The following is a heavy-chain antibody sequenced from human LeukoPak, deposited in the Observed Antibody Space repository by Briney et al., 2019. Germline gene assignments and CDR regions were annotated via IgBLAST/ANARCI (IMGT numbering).Heavy chain of an antibody. V-gene: IGHV3-21*01. J-gene: IGHJ4*02. CDR2: ISSSSSYI. CDR1: GFTFSSYS. CDR3: ARGRDGYNYYFDY. D-gene: IGHD5-24*01. Sequence: GGSLRLSCAASGFTFSSYSMNWVRQAPGKGLEWVSSISSSSSYIYYADSVKGRFTISRDNAKNSLYLQMNSLRAEDTAVYYCARGRDGYNYYFDYWGQGTLVTVSS.